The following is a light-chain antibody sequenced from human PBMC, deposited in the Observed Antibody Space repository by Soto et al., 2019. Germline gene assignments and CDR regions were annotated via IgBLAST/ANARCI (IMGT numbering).Light chain of an antibody. Sequence: DIQLTQSPSFLSASVGDRVTIACRASQDTTTYLAWYQQKPGKAPKLLISTASTLQSGVPSRFSGSGSGTEFTLTISSLQPEDFATYYYQQFTTYPITFGQGTRLDIK. V-gene: IGKV1-9*01. CDR1: QDTTTY. J-gene: IGKJ5*01. CDR2: TAS. CDR3: QQFTTYPIT.